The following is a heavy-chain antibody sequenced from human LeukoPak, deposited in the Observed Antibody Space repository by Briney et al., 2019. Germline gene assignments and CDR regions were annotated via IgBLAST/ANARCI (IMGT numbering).Heavy chain of an antibody. Sequence: GGSLRLSCAASGFTFSSYEMNWVRQAPGKGLEWVSYISSSGSTIYYADSVKGRFTISRDNAKNSLYLQMNSLRAEDTAVYYCARSFFAARFDYWGQGALVTVSS. CDR2: ISSSGSTI. CDR1: GFTFSSYE. V-gene: IGHV3-48*03. CDR3: ARSFFAARFDY. J-gene: IGHJ4*02. D-gene: IGHD2-15*01.